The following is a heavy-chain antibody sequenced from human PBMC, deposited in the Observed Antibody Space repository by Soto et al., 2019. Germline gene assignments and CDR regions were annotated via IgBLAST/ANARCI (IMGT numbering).Heavy chain of an antibody. CDR2: IYDTGISGYTPST. CDR1: GGSITSSY. J-gene: IGHJ6*02. V-gene: IGHV4-59*01. Sequence: QVQLQESGPRLVKPSATLSLTCTVSGGSITSSYWSWIRRPPGKGLEWIAYIYDTGISGYTPSTSCSPSLKSRVTMSVDTSKSQFSLKLTSVTAADTAVYYCARGEDAFFYYGLDVWGQGITVTVSS. CDR3: ARGEDAFFYYGLDV.